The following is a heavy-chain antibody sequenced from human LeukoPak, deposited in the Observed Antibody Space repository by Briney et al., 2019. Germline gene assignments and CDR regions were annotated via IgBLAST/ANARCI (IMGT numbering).Heavy chain of an antibody. Sequence: ASVKVSCKASGGTFSSYAISWVRQAPGQGLEWMGGIIPIFGTANYAQKFQGRVTITADKSTSTAYMELSSLRSEDTAVYCCARVAAYCGGDCSKYFDYWGQGTLVTVSS. D-gene: IGHD2-21*02. CDR1: GGTFSSYA. CDR2: IIPIFGTA. V-gene: IGHV1-69*06. J-gene: IGHJ4*02. CDR3: ARVAAYCGGDCSKYFDY.